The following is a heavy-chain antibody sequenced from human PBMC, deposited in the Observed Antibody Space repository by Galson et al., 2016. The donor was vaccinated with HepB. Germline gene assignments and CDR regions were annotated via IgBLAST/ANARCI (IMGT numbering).Heavy chain of an antibody. Sequence: SLRLSCAASGFTFSSHWIHWVRQGPGKGLVWVSRINGDGSITTYADSVKGRFTFSRDNAKNTLYLQMNSLRAADTAVYYCVRGAVDKPGLDVWGQGTTVTVSS. CDR3: VRGAVDKPGLDV. D-gene: IGHD1-26*01. V-gene: IGHV3-74*01. CDR2: INGDGSIT. J-gene: IGHJ6*02. CDR1: GFTFSSHW.